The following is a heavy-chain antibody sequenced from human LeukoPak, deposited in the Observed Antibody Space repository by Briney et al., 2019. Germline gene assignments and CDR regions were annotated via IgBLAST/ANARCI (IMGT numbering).Heavy chain of an antibody. D-gene: IGHD3-3*01. CDR1: GGSISRSDYY. Sequence: SETLSLTCTVSGGSISRSDYYWGWIRQPPGKGLEWIGGIYYSGSTYYIPSLKTRVTMSVDTSKNQFSLKLSSVTAADTAVYYCARMGRDGVADVWGKGTTVTVSS. CDR2: IYYSGST. V-gene: IGHV4-39*01. CDR3: ARMGRDGVADV. J-gene: IGHJ6*04.